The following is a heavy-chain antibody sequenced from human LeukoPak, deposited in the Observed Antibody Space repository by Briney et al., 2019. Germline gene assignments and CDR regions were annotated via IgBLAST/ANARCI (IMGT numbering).Heavy chain of an antibody. J-gene: IGHJ6*03. CDR1: GGSFSGYY. V-gene: IGHV4-34*01. CDR2: INHSGST. D-gene: IGHD3-10*01. Sequence: KPSETLSLTCAVYGGSFSGYYWSWIRQPPGKGLEWIGEINHSGSTNYNPSLKSRVTISVDTSKNQFSLKLSSVTAADTAVYYCARVSGSYYYGSGSYYGVGYHYYYMDVWGKGTTVTVSS. CDR3: ARVSGSYYYGSGSYYGVGYHYYYMDV.